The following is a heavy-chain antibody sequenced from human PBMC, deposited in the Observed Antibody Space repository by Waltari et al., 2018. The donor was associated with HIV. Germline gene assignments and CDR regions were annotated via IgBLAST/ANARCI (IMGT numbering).Heavy chain of an antibody. Sequence: QVQLQESGPGLVKPSETLSLTCGVSGYSIGSGYYWGWIRQPPGKGLEWIAYMFHSGNTYFNPSLRSRVTISLDTSKNQFSLRLSSVTAADTAVYYCARRQVWLPRNWFDPWGQGILVSVSS. V-gene: IGHV4-38-2*01. D-gene: IGHD5-18*01. CDR3: ARRQVWLPRNWFDP. J-gene: IGHJ5*02. CDR1: GYSIGSGYY. CDR2: MFHSGNT.